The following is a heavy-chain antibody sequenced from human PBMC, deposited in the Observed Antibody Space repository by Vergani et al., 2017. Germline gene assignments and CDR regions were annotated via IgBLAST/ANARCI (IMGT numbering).Heavy chain of an antibody. CDR2: INHSGST. V-gene: IGHV4-34*01. CDR3: SRQYYYYYYMDV. Sequence: QVQLQQWGAGLLKPSETLSLTCAVYGGSFSGYYCNWIRQPPGKGLEWIGEINHSGSTNYNPSLKSRVTISVDTSKNQFSLKLGSVTAADTAVYYCSRQYYYYYYMDVWGKGTTVTVSS. CDR1: GGSFSGYY. J-gene: IGHJ6*03.